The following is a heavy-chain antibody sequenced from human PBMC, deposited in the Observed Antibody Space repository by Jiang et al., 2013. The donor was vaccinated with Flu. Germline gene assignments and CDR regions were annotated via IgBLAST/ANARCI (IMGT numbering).Heavy chain of an antibody. J-gene: IGHJ4*02. V-gene: IGHV4-34*01. D-gene: IGHD1-7*01. Sequence: GSGLVKPSETLSLTCTVYGESFGAYYWTWIRQPPGEGLEWIGEINRSGSTNYNPSLKSRVTLSLDTSKNQFSLRLNSVTAADTAVYYCVRGPLGSNWNYRPFDYWGQGTLVTVSS. CDR3: VRGPLGSNWNYRPFDY. CDR1: GESFGAYY. CDR2: INRSGST.